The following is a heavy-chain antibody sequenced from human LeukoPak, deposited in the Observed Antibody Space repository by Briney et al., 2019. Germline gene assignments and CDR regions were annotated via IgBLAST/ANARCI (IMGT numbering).Heavy chain of an antibody. D-gene: IGHD6-19*01. CDR2: INTDGSST. CDR3: ARALAVTGTGGFDP. CDR1: GFTFNNYW. J-gene: IGHJ5*02. Sequence: GGSLRLSCTASGFTFNNYWMHWVRQAPGKGPVWVSRINTDGSSTSYADSVKGRFTISRDNAKNTLYLQMNSLRAEDTAVYYCARALAVTGTGGFDPWAREPWSPSPQ. V-gene: IGHV3-74*01.